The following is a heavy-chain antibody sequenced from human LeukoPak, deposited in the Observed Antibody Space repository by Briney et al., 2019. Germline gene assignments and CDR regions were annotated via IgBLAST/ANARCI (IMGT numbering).Heavy chain of an antibody. Sequence: ASVKVSCKASGYTFTGYYMHWVRQAPGQGLEWMGWINPNSGGTNYAQKFQGRVTMTRDTSISTAYMELSRLRSDDTAVYYCARDSAVVVPNAFDIWGQGTMATVSS. CDR3: ARDSAVVVPNAFDI. CDR1: GYTFTGYY. CDR2: INPNSGGT. D-gene: IGHD3-22*01. J-gene: IGHJ3*02. V-gene: IGHV1-2*02.